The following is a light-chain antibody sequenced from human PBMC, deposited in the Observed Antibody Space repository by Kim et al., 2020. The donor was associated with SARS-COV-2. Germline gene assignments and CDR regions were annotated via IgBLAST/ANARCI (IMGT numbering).Light chain of an antibody. CDR2: QDS. CDR3: QAWDSSTVV. V-gene: IGLV3-1*01. J-gene: IGLJ2*01. Sequence: SPGQTASITCSGDKLGDKYACWYQQKPGQSPVLVIYQDSKRPSGIPERFSGSNSGNTATLTISGTQAMDEADYYCQAWDSSTVVFGGGTQLNVL. CDR1: KLGDKY.